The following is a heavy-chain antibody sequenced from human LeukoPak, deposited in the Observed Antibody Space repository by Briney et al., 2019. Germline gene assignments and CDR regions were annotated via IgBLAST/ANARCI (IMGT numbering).Heavy chain of an antibody. CDR1: GITLSSYW. CDR2: IHSDGRST. V-gene: IGHV3-74*01. CDR3: ARSAYPGNSVIED. J-gene: IGHJ4*02. Sequence: GGSLRLPCAVSGITLSSYWMHWVRQAPGKGLVWVSRIHSDGRSTNYADSVRGRFTISRDNAKNPLYLQMNSLRAEDTAVYYCARSAYPGNSVIEDWGRGTLVTVSS. D-gene: IGHD4-23*01.